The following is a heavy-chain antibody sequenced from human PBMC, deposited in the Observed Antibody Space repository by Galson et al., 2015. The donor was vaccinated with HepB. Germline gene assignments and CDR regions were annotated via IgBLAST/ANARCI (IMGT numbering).Heavy chain of an antibody. CDR1: GFTFSSYA. J-gene: IGHJ5*02. Sequence: SLRLSCAASGFTFSSYAMHWVRQAPGKGLEWVAVISYDGSNKYYADSVKGRFTISRDNSKNTLYLQMNSLRAEDTAVYYCARESGTIFGDRSWFDHWGQGTLVTVSS. CDR3: ARESGTIFGDRSWFDH. V-gene: IGHV3-30-3*01. CDR2: ISYDGSNK. D-gene: IGHD3-3*01.